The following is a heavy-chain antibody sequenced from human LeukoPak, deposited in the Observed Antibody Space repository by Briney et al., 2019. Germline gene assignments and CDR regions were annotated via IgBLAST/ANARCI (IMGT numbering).Heavy chain of an antibody. J-gene: IGHJ4*02. V-gene: IGHV3-48*04. D-gene: IGHD3-22*01. CDR3: AKDLGANYYDSSGSPFDY. CDR1: GFTFSSYS. CDR2: ISSSSSTI. Sequence: GGSLRLSCAASGFTFSSYSMNWVRQAPGKGLEWVSYISSSSSTIYYADSVKGRFTISRDNAKNSLYLQMNSLRAEDTALYYCAKDLGANYYDSSGSPFDYWGQGTLVTVSS.